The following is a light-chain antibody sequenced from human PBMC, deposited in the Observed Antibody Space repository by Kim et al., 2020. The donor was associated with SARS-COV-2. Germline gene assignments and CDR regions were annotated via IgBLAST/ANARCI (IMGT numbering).Light chain of an antibody. V-gene: IGKV3-20*01. Sequence: ELVLTQSPGTLSLSPGERATLSCRASQSVSSNLAWYQQRPGQAPRLLIYGASNGATGIPDRFSGSGSGTDFTLTISRLEPEDFAVYYCQQYGSLPFTFGPGTNVDIK. CDR1: QSVSSN. CDR3: QQYGSLPFT. J-gene: IGKJ3*01. CDR2: GAS.